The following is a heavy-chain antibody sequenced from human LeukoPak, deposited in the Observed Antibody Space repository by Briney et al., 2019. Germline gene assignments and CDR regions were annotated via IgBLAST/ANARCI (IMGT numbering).Heavy chain of an antibody. Sequence: PSETLSLTCAVYGGSFSGYYWSWIRQPPGKGLEWIGEINHSGSTNYNPSLKSRVTISVDTSKNQFSLKLSSVTAADTAVYYCARGVAAAGIWFDPWGQGTLVTDSS. CDR3: ARGVAAAGIWFDP. D-gene: IGHD6-13*01. J-gene: IGHJ5*02. CDR1: GGSFSGYY. V-gene: IGHV4-34*01. CDR2: INHSGST.